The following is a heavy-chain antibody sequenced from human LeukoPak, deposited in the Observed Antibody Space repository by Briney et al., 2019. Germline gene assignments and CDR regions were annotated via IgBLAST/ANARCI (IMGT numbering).Heavy chain of an antibody. D-gene: IGHD3-22*01. Sequence: HPGGSLRLSCAASGFTFSSYAMSWVRQAPGKGLEWVSSISGSGDSTYYANSVRGRFTISRDNSKNTLYLRMNSLRADDTAVYYCAKSTLSEEYYDNSGYLTLDYWGQGTLVTVSS. CDR2: ISGSGDST. CDR3: AKSTLSEEYYDNSGYLTLDY. V-gene: IGHV3-23*01. J-gene: IGHJ4*02. CDR1: GFTFSSYA.